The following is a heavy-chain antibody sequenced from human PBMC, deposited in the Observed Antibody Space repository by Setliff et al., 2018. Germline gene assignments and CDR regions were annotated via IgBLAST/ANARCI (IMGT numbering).Heavy chain of an antibody. CDR3: ARGYCDGIGCPAPLYYFDP. V-gene: IGHV1-2*02. D-gene: IGHD2-21*01. CDR2: INPNSGGT. J-gene: IGHJ4*02. CDR1: GYTFTGYY. Sequence: ASVKVSCKASGYTFTGYYMHWVRQAPGRGLEWMGWINPNSGGTNYAQKFQGRVTMTRDTSISTAYMELSRLRSDDTAVYYRARGYCDGIGCPAPLYYFDPWGQGTLVTVSS.